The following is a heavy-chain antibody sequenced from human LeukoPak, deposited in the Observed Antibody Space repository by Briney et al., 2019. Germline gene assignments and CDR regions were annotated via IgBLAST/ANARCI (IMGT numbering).Heavy chain of an antibody. CDR1: DGSFNVYY. CDR3: TRRAYTYASYFFDH. J-gene: IGHJ4*02. Sequence: SETLSLTCAVYDGSFNVYYWTWIRQSPAKGLEWIGEINHSGGTMYNPSLKSRVTMSVDTSKSQFSLKLTSVTAADTAVYYCTRRAYTYASYFFDHWGLGTLVTVSS. V-gene: IGHV4-34*01. D-gene: IGHD5-18*01. CDR2: INHSGGT.